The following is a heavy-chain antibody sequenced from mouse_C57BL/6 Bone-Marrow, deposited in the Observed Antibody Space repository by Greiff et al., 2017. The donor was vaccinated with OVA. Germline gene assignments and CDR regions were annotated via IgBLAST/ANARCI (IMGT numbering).Heavy chain of an antibody. Sequence: QVQLQQPGAELVRPGTSVKLSWKASGYTFTNYWMHWVKQRPGQGLEWIGVIAPSDSYINYNQKFKGRATLTVDTSSSTAYMHLSSLTSEDSAVYYCAHYGSRLYLHYWGQGTSLTVSS. V-gene: IGHV1-59*01. CDR2: IAPSDSYI. CDR3: AHYGSRLYLHY. J-gene: IGHJ2*02. CDR1: GYTFTNYW. D-gene: IGHD1-1*01.